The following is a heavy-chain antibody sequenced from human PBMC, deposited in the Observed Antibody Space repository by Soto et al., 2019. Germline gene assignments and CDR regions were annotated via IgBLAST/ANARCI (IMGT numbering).Heavy chain of an antibody. Sequence: GGALRLSCAASGFTFSSYEMNWVRQAPGKGLEWVSYISSSGSTIYYADSVKGRFTISRDNAKNSLYLQMNSLRAEDTAVYYCARQGRLKLCTNGVCHFGYWGQGTLVTVSS. CDR3: ARQGRLKLCTNGVCHFGY. CDR2: ISSSGSTI. V-gene: IGHV3-48*03. D-gene: IGHD2-8*01. J-gene: IGHJ4*02. CDR1: GFTFSSYE.